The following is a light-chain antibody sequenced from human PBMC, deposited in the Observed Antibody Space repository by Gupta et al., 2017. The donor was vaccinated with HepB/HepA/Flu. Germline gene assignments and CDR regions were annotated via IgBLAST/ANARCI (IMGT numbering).Light chain of an antibody. CDR1: SSNIGEGYD. CDR2: YDN. CDR3: QSYDNRLRVWV. J-gene: IGLJ2*01. V-gene: IGLV1-40*01. Sequence: QSVLTQPPSVSGAPGQRVTISCTGGSSNIGEGYDLHWYQQLPGRAPKLRIKYDNIRPSGVPDRFSGSRSDTSASLAITGLQAEDEAEYDGQSYDNRLRVWVFGGGTKLTVL.